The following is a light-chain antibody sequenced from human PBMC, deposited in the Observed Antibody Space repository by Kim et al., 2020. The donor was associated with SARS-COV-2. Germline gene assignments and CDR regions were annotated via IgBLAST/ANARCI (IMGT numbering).Light chain of an antibody. CDR3: QQYYSYIT. J-gene: IGKJ3*01. CDR2: AAS. Sequence: AIRMTQSPSSFSASTGDRVTITCRASQGISSYLAWYQQNPGKAPKLLIYAASTLQSGVPSRFSGSGSGTDFTLTISCLQSEDFATYYCQQYYSYITFGPGTKVDIK. V-gene: IGKV1-8*01. CDR1: QGISSY.